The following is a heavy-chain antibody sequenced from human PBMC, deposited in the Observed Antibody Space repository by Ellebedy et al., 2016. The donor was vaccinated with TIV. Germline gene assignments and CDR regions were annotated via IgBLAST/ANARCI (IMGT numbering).Heavy chain of an antibody. CDR3: AKGRDIVVVVAATPDAFDS. CDR1: GYTFTSYD. J-gene: IGHJ3*02. Sequence: ASVKVSXXASGYTFTSYDINWVRQATGQGLEWMGWMNPNSGNTGYAQKFQGRVTMTRNTSISTAYMELSSLRAEDTAVYYCAKGRDIVVVVAATPDAFDSWGQGTMVTVSS. V-gene: IGHV1-8*01. D-gene: IGHD2-15*01. CDR2: MNPNSGNT.